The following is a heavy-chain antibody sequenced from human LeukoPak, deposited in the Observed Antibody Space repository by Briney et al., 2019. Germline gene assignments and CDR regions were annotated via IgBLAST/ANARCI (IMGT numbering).Heavy chain of an antibody. CDR1: GGSIRNYH. CDR3: AREVGDPNGYYYDKGAFDV. V-gene: IGHV4-4*07. CDR2: IYTTGST. Sequence: KPSETLSLTCTVSGGSIRNYHWSWIRQPAGKGLERIGRIYTTGSTNYNPSLKSRVTVSVDTSRNQFSLKLNFVTAADTAVYYCAREVGDPNGYYYDKGAFDVWGQGTKVTVSS. D-gene: IGHD3-22*01. J-gene: IGHJ3*01.